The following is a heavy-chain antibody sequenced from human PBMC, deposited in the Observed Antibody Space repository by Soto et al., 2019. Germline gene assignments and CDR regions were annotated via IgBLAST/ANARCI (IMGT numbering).Heavy chain of an antibody. CDR2: IKTDASEK. CDR3: ARDSGYGSGNSVNHYLDC. D-gene: IGHD3-10*01. J-gene: IGHJ4*01. V-gene: IGHV3-7*01. Sequence: GGSLRLSCAASGFTLCSYWMSWVRQAPGKGLEWLATIKTDASEKKYVDSVKGRFTVFRDNAKNSLYLQMDSLRAEDTAVYYGARDSGYGSGNSVNHYLDCWGRGTLVTVSS. CDR1: GFTLCSYW.